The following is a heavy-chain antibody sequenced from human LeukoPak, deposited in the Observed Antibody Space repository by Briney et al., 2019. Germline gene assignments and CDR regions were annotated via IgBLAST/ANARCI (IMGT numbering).Heavy chain of an antibody. J-gene: IGHJ4*02. D-gene: IGHD1-7*01. Sequence: GGSLRLSCAASGFTFSDYYMSWIRQAPGKGREWVAYISSSGSTIYYADSVKGRFTISRDNAKNSLYLQMNSLRAEDTAVYYCARDGEAYGWNYAFDYWGQGTLVTVSS. CDR1: GFTFSDYY. V-gene: IGHV3-11*04. CDR3: ARDGEAYGWNYAFDY. CDR2: ISSSGSTI.